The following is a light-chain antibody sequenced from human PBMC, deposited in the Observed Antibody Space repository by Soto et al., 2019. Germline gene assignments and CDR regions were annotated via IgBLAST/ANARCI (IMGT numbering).Light chain of an antibody. CDR3: QQYGRYHKN. CDR1: QSVSSSY. J-gene: IGKJ3*01. Sequence: EIVLTQSPGTLSLSPGERATLSCRASQSVSSSYLAWYQQKPGQAPRLLIYGASSRATGIPDRFSGSGSGTDFTLTISRLEPEDFAVYYCQQYGRYHKNLGPGTKVDIK. V-gene: IGKV3-20*01. CDR2: GAS.